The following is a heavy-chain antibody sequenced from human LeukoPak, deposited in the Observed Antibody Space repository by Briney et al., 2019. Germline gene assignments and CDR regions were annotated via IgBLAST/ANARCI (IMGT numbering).Heavy chain of an antibody. D-gene: IGHD2-21*02. CDR1: GFTFSSYW. V-gene: IGHV3-74*01. CDR2: INSDGSST. J-gene: IGHJ4*02. Sequence: GGSLRLSCAASGFTFSSYWMHWVRQAPGKGLVWVSRINSDGSSTSYADSVKGRFTISRDNAKNTLCLQMNSLRAEDTAVYYCARVAPTYCGGDCYPDWGQGTLVTVSS. CDR3: ARVAPTYCGGDCYPD.